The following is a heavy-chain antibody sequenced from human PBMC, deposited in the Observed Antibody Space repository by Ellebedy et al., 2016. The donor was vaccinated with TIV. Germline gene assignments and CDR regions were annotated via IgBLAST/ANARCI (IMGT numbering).Heavy chain of an antibody. Sequence: GESLKISCAASGFTFSSYGMHWVRQAPGKGLEWVAVIWYDGSNKYYADSVKGRFTISRDNSKNTLYLQMNSLRAEDTAVYYCAREKGWEWELYYFDYWGQGTLVTVSS. CDR1: GFTFSSYG. V-gene: IGHV3-33*08. CDR3: AREKGWEWELYYFDY. CDR2: IWYDGSNK. D-gene: IGHD1-26*01. J-gene: IGHJ4*02.